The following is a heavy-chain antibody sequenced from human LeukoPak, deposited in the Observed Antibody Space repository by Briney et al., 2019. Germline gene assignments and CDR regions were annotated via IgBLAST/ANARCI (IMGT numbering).Heavy chain of an antibody. CDR3: ARVSVSGYYFDY. V-gene: IGHV3-21*04. J-gene: IGHJ4*02. CDR1: GFTFSAYT. D-gene: IGHD5/OR15-5a*01. CDR2: FTSSSSSI. Sequence: GGSLRLSCAASGFTFSAYTMSWVRQAPGKGLEWVSSFTSSSSSIYYADSVKGRFAISRDNARNSLYLQMTGLSAEDAALYYCARVSVSGYYFDYWGQGTLVTVSS.